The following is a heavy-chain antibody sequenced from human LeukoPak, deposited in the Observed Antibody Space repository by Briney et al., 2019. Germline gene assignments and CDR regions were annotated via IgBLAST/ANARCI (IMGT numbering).Heavy chain of an antibody. J-gene: IGHJ4*02. Sequence: SETLSLTCTVSGASISSSTYYWGWVRQPPGKGLEWIGTLYYSGKSFYNPSLKSRVTMSVDMSKNQLSLNLSFLTVADTAVYYCARETTKAMIDSWGQGILVTVSS. D-gene: IGHD1-14*01. CDR1: GASISSSTYY. CDR2: LYYSGKS. CDR3: ARETTKAMIDS. V-gene: IGHV4-39*07.